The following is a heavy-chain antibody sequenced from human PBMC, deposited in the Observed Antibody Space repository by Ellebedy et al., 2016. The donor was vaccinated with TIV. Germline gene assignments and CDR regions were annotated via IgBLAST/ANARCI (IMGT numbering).Heavy chain of an antibody. J-gene: IGHJ6*02. CDR2: ITSSSTYI. Sequence: GGSLRLXXAASGFTFRSYSMNWVRQAPGKGLEWVSSITSSSTYISYADSVKGRFTISRDNAKNSLYLQMNSLRAEDTAVYYCARSGYCSSTSCYGEMDVWGQGTTVTVSS. CDR3: ARSGYCSSTSCYGEMDV. V-gene: IGHV3-21*01. D-gene: IGHD2-2*01. CDR1: GFTFRSYS.